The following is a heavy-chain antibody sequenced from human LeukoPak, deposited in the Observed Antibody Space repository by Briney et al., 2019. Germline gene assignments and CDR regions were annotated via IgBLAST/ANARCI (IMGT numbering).Heavy chain of an antibody. Sequence: PSETLSLTCTVSGGSISSYYWSWIRQPPGKGMEWIGFIYYSGSTNYNPSLKSRVTISVDTSKNQFSLRLSSVTAADTAVYYCASPGIVAAGTDRGFDYWGQGTLVTVSS. J-gene: IGHJ4*02. CDR1: GGSISSYY. CDR2: IYYSGST. CDR3: ASPGIVAAGTDRGFDY. V-gene: IGHV4-59*01. D-gene: IGHD6-13*01.